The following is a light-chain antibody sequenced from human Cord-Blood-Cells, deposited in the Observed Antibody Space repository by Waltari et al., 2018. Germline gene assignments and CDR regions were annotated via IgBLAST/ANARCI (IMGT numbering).Light chain of an antibody. J-gene: IGKJ3*01. V-gene: IGKV1-9*01. Sequence: DIQLTQSPSFLSASVGDRVTITCRASQGISSYLAWYQQKPGKAPKLLIYAASTLQSEVPSRFSGSGSGTEFTLTISSLQPEDFATYYCQQLNSYPRFTFGPGTKVDIK. CDR2: AAS. CDR1: QGISSY. CDR3: QQLNSYPRFT.